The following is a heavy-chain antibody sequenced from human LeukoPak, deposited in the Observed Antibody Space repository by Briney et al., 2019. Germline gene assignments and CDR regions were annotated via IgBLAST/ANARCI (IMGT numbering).Heavy chain of an antibody. D-gene: IGHD3-10*01. V-gene: IGHV3-21*06. CDR1: GFTFSSYG. J-gene: IGHJ4*02. CDR3: VRDVGAVRGEVYFDY. CDR2: ITGSGPYM. Sequence: GGSLRLSCAASGFTFSSYGMHWVRQAPGKGLEWVSSITGSGPYMLYADSVKHRFTISRDNTKNLLYLEMNSLRAEDTAMNFCVRDVGAVRGEVYFDYWGQGTLVTVSS.